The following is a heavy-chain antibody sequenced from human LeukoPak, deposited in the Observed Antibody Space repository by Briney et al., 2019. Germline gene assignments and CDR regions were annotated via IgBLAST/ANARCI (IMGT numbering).Heavy chain of an antibody. D-gene: IGHD2/OR15-2a*01. CDR1: GGSFSGYY. V-gene: IGHV4-34*01. J-gene: IGHJ4*02. CDR2: INHSGST. CDR3: AKDSAKKYDDY. Sequence: SETLSLTCAVYGGSFSGYYWSWIRQPPGKGLEWIGEINHSGSTNYNPSLKGRVTISVDTSKNQFSLKLSSVTAADTAVYYCAKDSAKKYDDYWGQGTLVTVSS.